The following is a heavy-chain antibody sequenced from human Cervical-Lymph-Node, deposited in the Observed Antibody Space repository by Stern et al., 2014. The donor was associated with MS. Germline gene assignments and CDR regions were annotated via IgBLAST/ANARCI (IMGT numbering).Heavy chain of an antibody. CDR3: ARVAHIAARQWNYFDY. D-gene: IGHD6-6*01. CDR2: IIPIFGTS. CDR1: GGTFSSYA. V-gene: IGHV1-69*01. Sequence: VQLVESGAEVKKPGSSVKVSCKASGGTFSSYAISWVRQAPGQGLEWMGGIIPIFGTSNYAQKFQGRVTITADESTSTAYMELSSLRSEDTAVYYCARVAHIAARQWNYFDYWGQGTLVTVSS. J-gene: IGHJ4*02.